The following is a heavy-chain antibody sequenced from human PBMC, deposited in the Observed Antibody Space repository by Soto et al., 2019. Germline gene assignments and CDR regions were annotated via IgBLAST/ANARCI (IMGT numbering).Heavy chain of an antibody. CDR3: ARYYYGSGSYFWFDP. J-gene: IGHJ5*02. CDR1: GFTVSSNY. D-gene: IGHD3-10*01. CDR2: IYSGGST. V-gene: IGHV3-53*04. Sequence: EVPLVESGGGLVQPGGSLRLSCAASGFTVSSNYMSWVRQAPGKGLEWVSVIYSGGSTYYADSVKGRFTISRHNSKNTLYLQMNSLRAEDTAVYYCARYYYGSGSYFWFDPWGQGTLVTVSS.